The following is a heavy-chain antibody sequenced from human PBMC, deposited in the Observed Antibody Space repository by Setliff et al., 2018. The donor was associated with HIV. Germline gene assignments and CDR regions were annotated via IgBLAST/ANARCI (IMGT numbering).Heavy chain of an antibody. J-gene: IGHJ4*01. CDR2: INHRGST. Sequence: SETLSLTCAVYGGSFSGYYWSWIRQPPGKGLEWIGEINHRGSTNYNPSLKSQVTMSVATSTNQFSLKLTSVTAADTAVYYCARGAPYCNHGICHLFDYWGHGNLVTVS. V-gene: IGHV4-34*01. CDR1: GGSFSGYY. CDR3: ARGAPYCNHGICHLFDY. D-gene: IGHD2-8*01.